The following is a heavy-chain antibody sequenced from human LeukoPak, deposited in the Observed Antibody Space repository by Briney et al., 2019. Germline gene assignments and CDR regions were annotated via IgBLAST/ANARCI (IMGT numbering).Heavy chain of an antibody. D-gene: IGHD1-26*01. CDR1: GGSIRSSSYY. CDR3: ATRSELYSYYYMDV. CDR2: IYYSGST. V-gene: IGHV4-39*01. J-gene: IGHJ6*03. Sequence: SETLSLTCTVSGGSIRSSSYYWGWIRQPPGKGLEWIGSIYYSGSTYYNPSLKSRVTISADASKNQFSLKLSSVTAADTAVYYCATRSELYSYYYMDVWGKGTTVTISS.